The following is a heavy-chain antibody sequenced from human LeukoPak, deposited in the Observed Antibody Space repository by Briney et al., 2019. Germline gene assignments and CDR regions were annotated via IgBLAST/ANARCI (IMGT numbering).Heavy chain of an antibody. D-gene: IGHD1-1*01. Sequence: PSETLSLTCTVSGGPISTYYWSWLRQPPGKALECIGYIYYSGNPNYNPSLKSRVTISVDTSKTQFSLKLSSVTAVDTAVYYCARAQLNLLVDFGMDVWGQGTTVTVSS. CDR3: ARAQLNLLVDFGMDV. V-gene: IGHV4-59*01. CDR2: IYYSGNP. CDR1: GGPISTYY. J-gene: IGHJ6*02.